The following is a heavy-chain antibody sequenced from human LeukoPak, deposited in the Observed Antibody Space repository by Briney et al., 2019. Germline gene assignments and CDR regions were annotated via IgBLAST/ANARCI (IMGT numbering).Heavy chain of an antibody. CDR1: GDSISSSRYY. D-gene: IGHD6-19*01. CDR2: MYYSGST. V-gene: IGHV4-39*01. Sequence: SETLSLTCTVSGDSISSSRYYWGGIRQPPGKGLEWIGSMYYSGSTYYNPPLKRRVTISVDTSKNQFSLKLNSVTAADTAVYYCARASKYSSGWYLTFDFWGQGTLVSVSS. J-gene: IGHJ4*02. CDR3: ARASKYSSGWYLTFDF.